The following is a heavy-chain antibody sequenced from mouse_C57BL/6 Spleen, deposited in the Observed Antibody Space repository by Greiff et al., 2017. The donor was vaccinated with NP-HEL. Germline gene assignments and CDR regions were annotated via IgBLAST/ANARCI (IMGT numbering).Heavy chain of an antibody. J-gene: IGHJ1*03. CDR2: IDPSDSYT. D-gene: IGHD1-1*01. Sequence: QVQLQQPGAELVKPGASVKLSCKASGYTFTSYWMQWVKQRPGQGLEWIGEIDPSDSYTNYNQKFKGKATLTVDTSSSTAYMQLSSLTSEDSAVYYCARGFITTVVAPSYWYFDVWGTGTTVTVSS. CDR3: ARGFITTVVAPSYWYFDV. CDR1: GYTFTSYW. V-gene: IGHV1-50*01.